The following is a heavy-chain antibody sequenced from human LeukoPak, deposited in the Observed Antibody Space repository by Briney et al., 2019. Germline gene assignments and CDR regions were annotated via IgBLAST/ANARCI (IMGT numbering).Heavy chain of an antibody. CDR3: ASAMDYYYYGMDV. J-gene: IGHJ6*02. CDR2: IYPGDSDT. Sequence: TGEPLKISCKGSGYSFTSYWIGWVRQMPGKGLEWMGIIYPGDSDTRYSPSFQGQVTISADKSISTAYPQWSSLKASDTAMYYCASAMDYYYYGMDVWGQGTTVTVSS. V-gene: IGHV5-51*01. CDR1: GYSFTSYW.